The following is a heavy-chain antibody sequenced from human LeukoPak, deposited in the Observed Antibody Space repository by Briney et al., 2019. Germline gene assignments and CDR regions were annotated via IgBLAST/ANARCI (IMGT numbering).Heavy chain of an antibody. D-gene: IGHD1-1*01. V-gene: IGHV3-30*18. CDR1: GFTFSSFE. CDR3: AKANWVSNADAVW. CDR2: ISYDGSNK. Sequence: GGSLRLSCAASGFTFSSFEMSWVRQAPGKGLEWVAVISYDGSNKYYADSVKGRSTLSRDDSRNTVYLQLNDLRVEDTAIYYCAKANWVSNADAVWWGQGTQVIVSS. J-gene: IGHJ4*02.